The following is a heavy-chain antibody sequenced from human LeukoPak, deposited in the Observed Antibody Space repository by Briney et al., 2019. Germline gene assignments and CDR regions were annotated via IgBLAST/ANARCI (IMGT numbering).Heavy chain of an antibody. V-gene: IGHV3-30*18. CDR1: GFTFSSYG. J-gene: IGHJ6*02. CDR2: ISYDGSNK. CDR3: AKNPPFGGVIVRYYYGMDV. D-gene: IGHD3-16*02. Sequence: GRSLRLSCAASGFTFSSYGMHWVRQAPGKGLEWVAVISYDGSNKYYADSVKGRFTISRDNSKNTLYLQMNSLRAEDTAVYYCAKNPPFGGVIVRYYYGMDVWGQGTTVTVSS.